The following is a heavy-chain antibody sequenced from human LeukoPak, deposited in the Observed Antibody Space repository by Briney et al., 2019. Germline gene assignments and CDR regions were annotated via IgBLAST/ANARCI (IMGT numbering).Heavy chain of an antibody. CDR3: ARDRGYCSSTSCWWFDP. D-gene: IGHD2-2*01. CDR2: IIPIFGTA. CDR1: GGTFSSYA. V-gene: IGHV1-69*06. Sequence: SVTVSCKASGGTFSSYAISWVRQAPGQGLEWMGGIIPIFGTANYAQKFQGRVTITADKSTSTAYMELSSLRSEDTAVYYCARDRGYCSSTSCWWFDPWCQGTLVTVSS. J-gene: IGHJ5*02.